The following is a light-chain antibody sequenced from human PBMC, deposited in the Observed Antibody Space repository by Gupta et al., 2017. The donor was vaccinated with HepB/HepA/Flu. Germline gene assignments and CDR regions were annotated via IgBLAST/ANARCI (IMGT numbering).Light chain of an antibody. CDR2: DAS. Sequence: DIQMTQSPSSLSASVGDRVTNTCQASQDISNYLNWYQQKPGKAPKLLIYDASNLETGVPSRFSGSGSGTDFTFTISSLQPEDIATYYCQQYYNLPLTFGGGTKVEIK. J-gene: IGKJ4*01. CDR1: QDISNY. CDR3: QQYYNLPLT. V-gene: IGKV1-33*01.